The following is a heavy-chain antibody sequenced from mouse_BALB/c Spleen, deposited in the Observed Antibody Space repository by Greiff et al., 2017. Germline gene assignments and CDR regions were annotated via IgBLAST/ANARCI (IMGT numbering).Heavy chain of an antibody. Sequence: DVKLVESGGGLVKPGGSLKLSCAASGFTFSDYYMYWVRQTPEKRLEWVATISDGGSYTYYPDSVKGRFTISRDNAKNNLYLQMSSLKSEDTAMYYCARDEGPMDYWGQGTSVTVSS. D-gene: IGHD3-3*01. J-gene: IGHJ4*01. CDR2: ISDGGSYT. CDR3: ARDEGPMDY. V-gene: IGHV5-4*02. CDR1: GFTFSDYY.